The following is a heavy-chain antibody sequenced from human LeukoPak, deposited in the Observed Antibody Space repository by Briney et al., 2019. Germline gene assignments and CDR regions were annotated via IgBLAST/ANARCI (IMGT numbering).Heavy chain of an antibody. CDR1: GFTFSNAW. Sequence: GGSLRLSCAASGFTFSNAWMSWVRQAPGKGLEWVGRIKSKTDGGTTDYAAPVKGRFTISRDDSKNTLYLQMNSLKTEDTAVYYCTTDRFVQSYPFDYWGQGTLVTVSS. CDR2: IKSKTDGGTT. V-gene: IGHV3-15*01. J-gene: IGHJ4*02. CDR3: TTDRFVQSYPFDY. D-gene: IGHD2-8*01.